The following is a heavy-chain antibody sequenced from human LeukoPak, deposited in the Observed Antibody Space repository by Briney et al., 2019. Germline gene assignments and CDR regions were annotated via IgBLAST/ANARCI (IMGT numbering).Heavy chain of an antibody. Sequence: PSEALSLTCTVSGASIGSSTYYWAWIRQPPGEGLEWIGSVYYTGSTHYIPSLKSRVTISLDTSKNQFSLKMSSVTAADTAVYYCATQAAGGPLEFWGQGTLATVSP. J-gene: IGHJ4*02. CDR2: VYYTGST. D-gene: IGHD2-15*01. CDR3: ATQAAGGPLEF. V-gene: IGHV4-39*01. CDR1: GASIGSSTYY.